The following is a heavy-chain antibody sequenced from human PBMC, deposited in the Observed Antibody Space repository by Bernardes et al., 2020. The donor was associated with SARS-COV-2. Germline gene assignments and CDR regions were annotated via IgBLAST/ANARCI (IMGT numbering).Heavy chain of an antibody. V-gene: IGHV3-23*01. D-gene: IGHD3-3*01. CDR2: ISGSGGST. Sequence: GSLRLPCAASGFTFSSYAMSLVRQAPGKGLEWVSAISGSGGSTYYADSVKGRFTISRDNSKNTLYLQMNSLRAEDKAVYYFAKNFARWFFGVVIIGELDYGGQGTLVTVSS. CDR3: AKNFARWFFGVVIIGELDY. J-gene: IGHJ4*02. CDR1: GFTFSSYA.